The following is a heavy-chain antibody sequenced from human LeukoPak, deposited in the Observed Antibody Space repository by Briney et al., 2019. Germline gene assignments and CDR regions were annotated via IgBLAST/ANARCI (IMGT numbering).Heavy chain of an antibody. CDR3: ASRGT. J-gene: IGHJ5*02. Sequence: GGSLRLSCAASGFTVTSDFMIWVRQAPGQGLEWVSIIHRGSETYYADSVKGRFTISSDNSKNTLYLQVTSLRAEDTAVYYCASRGTWGQGTLVPVSS. D-gene: IGHD3-10*01. CDR2: IHRGSET. V-gene: IGHV3-66*01. CDR1: GFTVTSDF.